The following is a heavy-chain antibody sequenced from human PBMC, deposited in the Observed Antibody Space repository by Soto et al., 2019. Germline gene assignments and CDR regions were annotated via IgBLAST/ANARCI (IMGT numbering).Heavy chain of an antibody. CDR3: ARDTNGLHY. CDR1: GLIFSNYK. Sequence: EVQLVESGGGVVQPGGSLRLSCAASGLIFSNYKMHWVRQAPGKGFVWVSRINTDGSITDYADSVKGRFTVSRDNAKNTMYLQMNSLTADDTAVYYCARDTNGLHYWGQGTLVTVSS. V-gene: IGHV3-74*01. CDR2: INTDGSIT. D-gene: IGHD2-8*01. J-gene: IGHJ4*02.